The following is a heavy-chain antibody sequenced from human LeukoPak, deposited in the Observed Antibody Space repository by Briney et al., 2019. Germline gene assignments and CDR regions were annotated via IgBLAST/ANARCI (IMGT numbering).Heavy chain of an antibody. V-gene: IGHV4-34*01. J-gene: IGHJ4*02. CDR1: GGSFSGYY. CDR2: INHSGST. CDR3: ARGLSAIVY. Sequence: PSETLSLTCAVYGGSFSGYYWSWIRQPPGKGLEWIGEINHSGSTNYNPSLKSRITISVDTSKNQFSLKLSSVTAADTAVYYCARGLSAIVYWGQGTLVTVSS. D-gene: IGHD2-15*01.